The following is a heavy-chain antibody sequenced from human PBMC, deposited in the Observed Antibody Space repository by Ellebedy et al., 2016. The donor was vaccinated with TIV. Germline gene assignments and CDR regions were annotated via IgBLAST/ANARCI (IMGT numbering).Heavy chain of an antibody. J-gene: IGHJ4*02. D-gene: IGHD4-23*01. V-gene: IGHV4-39*01. Sequence: MPSETLSLTCTVSGGSISSSSYYWGWIRQPPGKGLEWIGSIYYSGSTYYNPSLKSRVTISVDTSKNQFSLKLSSVTAADTAVYYCASSPAVVATFDYWGQGTLVTVSS. CDR2: IYYSGST. CDR3: ASSPAVVATFDY. CDR1: GGSISSSSYY.